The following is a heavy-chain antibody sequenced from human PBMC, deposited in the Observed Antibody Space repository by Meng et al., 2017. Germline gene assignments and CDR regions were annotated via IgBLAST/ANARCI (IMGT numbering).Heavy chain of an antibody. Sequence: HVQLQQWGAGLMNASATLSLTCAVCGGSFSCYYWSWIRQPPGKGLEWIGEINHSGSTNYNPSLKSRVTISVDTSKNQFSLKLSSVTAADTAVYYCARGRGSWGYWGQGTLVTVSS. J-gene: IGHJ4*02. CDR2: INHSGST. D-gene: IGHD3-16*01. CDR1: GGSFSCYY. CDR3: ARGRGSWGY. V-gene: IGHV4-34*01.